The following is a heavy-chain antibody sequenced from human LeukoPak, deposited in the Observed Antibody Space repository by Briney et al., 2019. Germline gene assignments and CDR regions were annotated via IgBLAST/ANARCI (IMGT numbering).Heavy chain of an antibody. D-gene: IGHD1-26*01. CDR2: ITSSSTYI. Sequence: GGSLRLSCAASGFTFSSYWMNWVRQAPGKGLEWVSSITSSSTYIYYADSVKGRFTISGDNARNSLYLQMNSLRVEDTAVYYCARDPYSGNYGDYYYYYMDVWGKGTTVTISS. CDR1: GFTFSSYW. CDR3: ARDPYSGNYGDYYYYYMDV. V-gene: IGHV3-21*01. J-gene: IGHJ6*03.